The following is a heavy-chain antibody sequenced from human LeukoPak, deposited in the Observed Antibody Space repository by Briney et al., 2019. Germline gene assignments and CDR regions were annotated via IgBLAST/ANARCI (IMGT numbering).Heavy chain of an antibody. CDR3: ARTSDDYENWFDP. J-gene: IGHJ5*02. CDR2: IYYSGST. D-gene: IGHD4-17*01. CDR1: GGSISSSSYS. V-gene: IGHV4-39*07. Sequence: SETLSLTCTVSGGSISSSSYSWGWIRQPPGKGLEWIGGIYYSGSTYYNPSLKSRVTITVDTSKNQFSLKLSSVTAADTAVYYCARTSDDYENWFDPWGQGTLVTVSS.